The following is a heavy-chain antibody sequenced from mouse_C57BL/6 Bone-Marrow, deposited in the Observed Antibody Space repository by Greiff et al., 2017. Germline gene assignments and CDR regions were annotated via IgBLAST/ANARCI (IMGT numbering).Heavy chain of an antibody. CDR1: GYTFTDYY. V-gene: IGHV1-76*01. D-gene: IGHD3-3*01. CDR3: ARGDPSPYYFDY. J-gene: IGHJ2*01. CDR2: IYPGSGNT. Sequence: QVHVKQSGAELVRPGASVKLSCKASGYTFTDYYINWVKQRPGQGLEWIARIYPGSGNTYYNEKFKGKATLTAEKSSSTAYMQLSSLTSEDSAVYFCARGDPSPYYFDYWGQGTTLTVSS.